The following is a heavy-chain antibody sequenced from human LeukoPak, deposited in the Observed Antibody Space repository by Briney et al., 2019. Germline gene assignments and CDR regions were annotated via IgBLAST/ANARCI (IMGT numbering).Heavy chain of an antibody. CDR3: ARDGNLGSSGYYYVESYDAFDI. D-gene: IGHD3-22*01. Sequence: PSETLSLTCTVPGGSISSYYWSWIRQPPGKGLEWIGYIYYSGSTNYNPSLKSRVTISVDTSKNQFSLKLSSVTAADTAVYYCARDGNLGSSGYYYVESYDAFDIWGQGTMVTVSS. CDR2: IYYSGST. V-gene: IGHV4-59*01. CDR1: GGSISSYY. J-gene: IGHJ3*02.